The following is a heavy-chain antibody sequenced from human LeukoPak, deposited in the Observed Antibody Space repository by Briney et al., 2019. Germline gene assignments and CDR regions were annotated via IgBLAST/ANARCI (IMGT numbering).Heavy chain of an antibody. Sequence: SETLSLTCAVYGGSFSDYYWSWIRQPPGKGLEWIGEINHSGSTNYNPSLKSRVTISVDTSKNQFSLKLSSVTAADTAVYYCAREGPPYDSSGLYYFDYWGQGTLVTVSS. CDR3: AREGPPYDSSGLYYFDY. J-gene: IGHJ4*02. D-gene: IGHD3-22*01. CDR1: GGSFSDYY. V-gene: IGHV4-34*01. CDR2: INHSGST.